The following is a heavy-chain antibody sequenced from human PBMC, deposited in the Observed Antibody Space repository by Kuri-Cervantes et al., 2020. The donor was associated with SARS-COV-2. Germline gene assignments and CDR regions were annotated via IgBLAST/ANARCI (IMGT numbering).Heavy chain of an antibody. CDR2: INHSGST. CDR1: GGSFSGYY. V-gene: IGHV4-34*01. CDR3: ATNYYGSGSYYYGMDV. D-gene: IGHD3-10*01. J-gene: IGHJ6*02. Sequence: SQTLSLTCAVYGGSFSGYYWSWIRQPPGKGLEWIGEINHSGSTNYNPSLKSRVTISVDTSKNQFSLKPSSVTAADTAVYYCATNYYGSGSYYYGMDVWGQGTTVTVSS.